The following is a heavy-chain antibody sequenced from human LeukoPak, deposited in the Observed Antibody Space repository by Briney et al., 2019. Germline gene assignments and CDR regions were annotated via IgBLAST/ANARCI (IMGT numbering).Heavy chain of an antibody. CDR1: GFTFSSYS. J-gene: IGHJ4*02. Sequence: GGSLRLSCAASGFTFSSYSMNWVRQAPGKGLEWVSSISSSSSYIYYADSVKGRFTISRDNAKNSLYLQMNSLRAEDTAVYYCARALYVQDDFDYWGQGTLVTVSS. CDR3: ARALYVQDDFDY. D-gene: IGHD3-16*01. CDR2: ISSSSSYI. V-gene: IGHV3-21*01.